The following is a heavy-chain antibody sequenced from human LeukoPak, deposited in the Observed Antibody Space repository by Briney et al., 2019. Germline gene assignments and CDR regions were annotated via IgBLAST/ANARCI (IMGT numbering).Heavy chain of an antibody. CDR3: ARGPVRLRFLEWLSYPPHNWFDP. Sequence: PSETLSLTCTVSGASISTNSYYWGWIRQPPGKGLEWIGSIYYSGSTYYNPSLKSRVTISVDTSKNQFSLKLSSVTAADTAVYYCARGPVRLRFLEWLSYPPHNWFDPWGQGTLVTVSS. CDR1: GASISTNSYY. V-gene: IGHV4-39*07. D-gene: IGHD3-3*01. CDR2: IYYSGST. J-gene: IGHJ5*02.